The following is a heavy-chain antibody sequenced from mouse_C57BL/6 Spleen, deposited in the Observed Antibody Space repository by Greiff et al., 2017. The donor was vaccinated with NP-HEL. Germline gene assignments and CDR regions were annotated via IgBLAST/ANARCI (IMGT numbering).Heavy chain of an antibody. V-gene: IGHV1-80*01. CDR2: IYPGDGDT. D-gene: IGHD2-5*01. J-gene: IGHJ3*01. CDR1: GYAFSSYW. CDR3: TREGTYYSNYGFAY. Sequence: QVQLQQSGAELVKPGASVKISCKASGYAFSSYWMNWVKQRPGKGLEWIGQIYPGDGDTNYNGKFKGKATLTADKYSSTAYMQLSSLTSEDSAVYFCTREGTYYSNYGFAYWGQGTLVTVSA.